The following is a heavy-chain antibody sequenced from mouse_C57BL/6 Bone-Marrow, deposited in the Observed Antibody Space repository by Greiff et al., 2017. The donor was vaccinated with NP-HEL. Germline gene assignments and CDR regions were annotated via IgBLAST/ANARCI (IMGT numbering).Heavy chain of an antibody. Sequence: EVKLMESGAELVRPGASVTLSCTASGFNIKDDYMHWVKQRPEQGLEWIGWIDPENGDTEYASKFQGKATITADTSSNTAYLQLSSLTSEDTAVYYCTTCLYYYDWGQGTLVTVSA. CDR1: GFNIKDDY. CDR3: TTCLYYYD. D-gene: IGHD1-1*01. V-gene: IGHV14-4*01. J-gene: IGHJ3*01. CDR2: IDPENGDT.